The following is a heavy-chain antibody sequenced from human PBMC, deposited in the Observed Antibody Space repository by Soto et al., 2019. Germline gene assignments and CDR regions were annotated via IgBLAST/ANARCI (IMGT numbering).Heavy chain of an antibody. CDR1: GGSISSSSYY. CDR2: IYYSGST. D-gene: IGHD1-20*01. J-gene: IGHJ4*02. V-gene: IGHV4-39*01. Sequence: NPSETLSLTCTVSGGSISSSSYYWGWIRQPPGKGLEWIGSIYYSGSTYYNPSLKSRVTISVDTSKNQFSLKLSSVTAADTAVYYCARQKRYNWNDVYYFDYWGQGTLVTVSS. CDR3: ARQKRYNWNDVYYFDY.